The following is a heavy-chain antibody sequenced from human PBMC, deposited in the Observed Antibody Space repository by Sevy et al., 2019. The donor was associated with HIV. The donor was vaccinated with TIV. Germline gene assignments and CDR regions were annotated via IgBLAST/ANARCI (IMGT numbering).Heavy chain of an antibody. CDR2: ISWNSGSI. Sequence: GGSLRLSCAATGFTFDDYAMHWVRQAPGKGLEWVSGISWNSGSIGYADSVKGRFTISRDNAKNSLYLQMNSLRAEDTALYYCAKGAPYYDSSGYYRTFDYWGQGTLVTVSS. J-gene: IGHJ4*02. CDR1: GFTFDDYA. D-gene: IGHD3-22*01. V-gene: IGHV3-9*01. CDR3: AKGAPYYDSSGYYRTFDY.